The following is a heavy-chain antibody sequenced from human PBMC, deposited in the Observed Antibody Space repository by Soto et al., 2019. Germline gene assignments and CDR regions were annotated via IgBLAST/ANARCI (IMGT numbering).Heavy chain of an antibody. CDR1: GFIFEXFG. V-gene: IGHV3-23*01. CDR3: AKXQGVELVPLATVDWFDP. D-gene: IGHD1-26*01. J-gene: IGHJ5*02. CDR2: ISGSGFKK. Sequence: GGSLRLSCAAPGFIFEXFGMSWVRQAPGKGLEWISSISGSGFKKYYADSVKGRFTISRDNSKGTVYLELNNLSAEDTAVYHCAKXQGVELVPLATVDWFDPWGQGSVVTVSS.